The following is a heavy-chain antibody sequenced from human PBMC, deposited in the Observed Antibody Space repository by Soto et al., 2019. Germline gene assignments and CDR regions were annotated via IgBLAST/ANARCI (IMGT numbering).Heavy chain of an antibody. J-gene: IGHJ4*02. Sequence: SETLSLTCTVSGGSISSYYWSWIRQPPGKGLEWIGYIYYSGSTNYNPSLKSRVTISVDTSKNQFSLKLSSVTAADTAVYYCARDKFNKYSSGWYEKSTGEDYFDYWGQGTLVTVSS. V-gene: IGHV4-59*01. CDR2: IYYSGST. CDR1: GGSISSYY. CDR3: ARDKFNKYSSGWYEKSTGEDYFDY. D-gene: IGHD6-19*01.